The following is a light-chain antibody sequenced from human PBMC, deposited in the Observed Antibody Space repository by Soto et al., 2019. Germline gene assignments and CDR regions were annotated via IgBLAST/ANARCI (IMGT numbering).Light chain of an antibody. CDR1: SSDIGGYNY. CDR2: EVS. V-gene: IGLV2-8*01. Sequence: QSALTQPPSASGSPGQSVTISCTGTSSDIGGYNYVSWYQQHPGKAPKLIIYEVSKRPSGVPDRFSGSKSGNTASPTVSGLQAEDEADYYCTSYAGSNNLVFAGGTKLTVL. J-gene: IGLJ3*02. CDR3: TSYAGSNNLV.